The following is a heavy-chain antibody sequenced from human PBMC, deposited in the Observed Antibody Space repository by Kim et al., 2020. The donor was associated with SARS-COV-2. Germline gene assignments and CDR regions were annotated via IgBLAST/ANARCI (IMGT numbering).Heavy chain of an antibody. CDR2: ISHDGTKK. V-gene: IGHV3-30*18. CDR1: RSTFRSYG. CDR3: VKDRGPIYNFFYGMDV. J-gene: IGHJ6*02. Sequence: GGSLRLSCAASRSTFRSYGMHWVRQTAGKGLEWVAVISHDGTKKYYSDSVKGRFTISRDNSQNTLYLQMNSLRPEDTAVYYCVKDRGPIYNFFYGMDVWGQGTTVTVSS.